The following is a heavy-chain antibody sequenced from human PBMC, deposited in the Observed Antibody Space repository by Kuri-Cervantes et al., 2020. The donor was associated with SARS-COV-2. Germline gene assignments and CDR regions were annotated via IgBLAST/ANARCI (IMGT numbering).Heavy chain of an antibody. CDR3: ARDIVGAPYYYYYYMDV. J-gene: IGHJ6*03. Sequence: ASVKVSCKASGDSFSSYSFNWVRQAPGQGLEWMGWISAYNGNTNYAQKLQGRVTMTTDTSTSTAYMELRSLRSDDTAVYYCARDIVGAPYYYYYYMDVWGKGTTVTVSS. CDR1: GDSFSSYS. V-gene: IGHV1-18*01. CDR2: ISAYNGNT. D-gene: IGHD1-26*01.